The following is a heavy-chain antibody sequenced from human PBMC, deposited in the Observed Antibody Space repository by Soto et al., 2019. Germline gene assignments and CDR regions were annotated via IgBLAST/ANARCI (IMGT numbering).Heavy chain of an antibody. CDR2: ISSSSSTI. J-gene: IGHJ4*02. CDR3: ARDAGSWGY. CDR1: GFTFSDYS. D-gene: IGHD3-10*01. Sequence: EVQLVESGGGLVQPGGSLRLSCAASGFTFSDYSMDWVRQAPGKGLEWVSYISSSSSTIYYADSVKGRFTISRDNAKNSLYLQMKSLRDQDTAVYYCARDAGSWGYWGQGTLVTVSS. V-gene: IGHV3-48*02.